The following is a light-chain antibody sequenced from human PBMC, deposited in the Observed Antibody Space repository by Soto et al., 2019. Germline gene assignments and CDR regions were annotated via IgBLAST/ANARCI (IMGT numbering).Light chain of an antibody. CDR2: EAS. V-gene: IGKV1-5*03. Sequence: DIQMTQSPSTLSASVGDGVTITCRASQSISVWLAWYQQKPGKAPKLLIYEASSLESGVPSRFSGSGSGTEFTLTISSLQPDDFATYYCQQYFTYYRTFGQGTKVEIK. CDR1: QSISVW. J-gene: IGKJ1*01. CDR3: QQYFTYYRT.